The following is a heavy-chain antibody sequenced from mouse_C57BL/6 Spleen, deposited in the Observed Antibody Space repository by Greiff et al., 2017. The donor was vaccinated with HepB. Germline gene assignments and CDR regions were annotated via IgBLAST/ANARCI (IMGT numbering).Heavy chain of an antibody. CDR1: GYAFSSSW. CDR3: ARGGYYGYDRDPLYAMDY. D-gene: IGHD2-2*01. CDR2: IYPGDGDT. J-gene: IGHJ4*01. V-gene: IGHV1-82*01. Sequence: QVQLQQSGPELVKPGASVKISCKASGYAFSSSWMNWVKQRPGKGLEWIGRIYPGDGDTNYNGKFKGKATLTADKSSSTAYMQLSSLTSEDSAVYFGARGGYYGYDRDPLYAMDYWGQGTSVTVSS.